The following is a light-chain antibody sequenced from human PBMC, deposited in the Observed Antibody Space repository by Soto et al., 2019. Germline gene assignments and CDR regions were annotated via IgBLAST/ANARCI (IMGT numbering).Light chain of an antibody. CDR3: GSYTTSSNYV. CDR1: SSDIDAYNY. V-gene: IGLV2-14*01. J-gene: IGLJ1*01. Sequence: QSALTQPASVSGSPGQSIISSCTGTSSDIDAYNYVSWYQQHPGKAPKLMIYDVSNRPSGISNRFSGSKSGNTASLTISGLQAEDEADYYCGSYTTSSNYVFGTGTKVTVL. CDR2: DVS.